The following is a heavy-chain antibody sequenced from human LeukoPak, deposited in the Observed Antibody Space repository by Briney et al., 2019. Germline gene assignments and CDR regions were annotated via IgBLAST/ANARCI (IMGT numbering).Heavy chain of an antibody. J-gene: IGHJ4*02. D-gene: IGHD2-2*01. CDR1: GGSFNDYY. CDR3: ARRVIVVVPAANTTFDS. CDR2: INHRGSA. V-gene: IGHV4-34*01. Sequence: SETLSLTCAVYGGSFNDYYWGWIRQPPGKGLEWIGDINHRGSANYNPSLKSRVSMSVDTSKNQFSLRLTSVTAADTAVYYCARRVIVVVPAANTTFDSWGQGTLVTVSS.